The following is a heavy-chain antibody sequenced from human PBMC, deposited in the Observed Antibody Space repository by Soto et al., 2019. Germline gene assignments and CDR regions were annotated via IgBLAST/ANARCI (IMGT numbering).Heavy chain of an antibody. D-gene: IGHD2-15*01. J-gene: IGHJ5*02. V-gene: IGHV4-31*03. Sequence: QVQLQESGPGLVKPSQTLSLTCTVSGGSISSGGYYWSWIRQHPGKGLEWIGYIYYSGSTYYNPSRKSRVTISVDTSKNQFSLKLSSVTAADTAVYYCARVAPDLVAANWFDPWGQGTLVTVSS. CDR1: GGSISSGGYY. CDR3: ARVAPDLVAANWFDP. CDR2: IYYSGST.